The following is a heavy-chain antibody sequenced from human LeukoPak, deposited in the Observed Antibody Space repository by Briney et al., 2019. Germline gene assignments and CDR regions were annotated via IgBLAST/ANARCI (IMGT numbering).Heavy chain of an antibody. V-gene: IGHV3-30*18. D-gene: IGHD3-10*01. CDR2: ISYDGNIK. CDR3: AKDLLPMVRGVMGFDP. CDR1: GFSFTSYN. Sequence: GTSLRLSCAASGFSFTSYNFHWVRQAPGKGLQWLGFISYDGNIKYEDSVKGRFTISRDNSKSTLYLQMNSLRAEDTAVYYCAKDLLPMVRGVMGFDPWGQGTLVTVSS. J-gene: IGHJ5*02.